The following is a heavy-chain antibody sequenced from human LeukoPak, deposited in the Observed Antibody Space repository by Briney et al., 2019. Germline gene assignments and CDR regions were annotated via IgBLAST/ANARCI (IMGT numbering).Heavy chain of an antibody. CDR2: IKSDDSST. D-gene: IGHD1-26*01. J-gene: IGHJ4*02. CDR1: GFTFSSYW. V-gene: IGHV3-74*01. Sequence: GGSLRLSCAASGFTFSSYWMHWVRQAPGKGLVWVSRIKSDDSSTSYADSVKGRFTISRDNATNTLYLQMNSLRAEDTAVYYCARGDGGSYKGRFDYWGQGTLVTVSS. CDR3: ARGDGGSYKGRFDY.